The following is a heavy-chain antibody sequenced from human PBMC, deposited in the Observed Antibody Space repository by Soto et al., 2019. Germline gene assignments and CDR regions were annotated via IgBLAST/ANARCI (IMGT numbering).Heavy chain of an antibody. J-gene: IGHJ2*01. D-gene: IGHD1-1*01. Sequence: QGQLVQSGAEVKKPGASVKVSCKTSGYTFTGYYMHWVRQAPGQGLEWMGWINPKSGDAKYAQKCQGWVTMTRDTSISTAYRELNRLTSDDTAVYYCARDPGRPGTHWYCDLWGRGTLVSVSS. CDR1: GYTFTGYY. CDR3: ARDPGRPGTHWYCDL. V-gene: IGHV1-2*04. CDR2: INPKSGDA.